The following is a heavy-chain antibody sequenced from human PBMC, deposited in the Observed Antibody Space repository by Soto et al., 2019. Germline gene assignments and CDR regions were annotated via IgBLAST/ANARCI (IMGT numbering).Heavy chain of an antibody. Sequence: SVKVSCKASGGTFSSYAISWVRQAPGQGLEWMGGIIPIFGTANYAQKFQGRVTITADESTSTAYMELSSLRSEDTVVYYFAMLWGIPPLLRSSWGQGSLVIVSS. V-gene: IGHV1-69*13. CDR2: IIPIFGTA. J-gene: IGHJ5*02. CDR3: AMLWGIPPLLRSS. CDR1: GGTFSSYA. D-gene: IGHD3-16*01.